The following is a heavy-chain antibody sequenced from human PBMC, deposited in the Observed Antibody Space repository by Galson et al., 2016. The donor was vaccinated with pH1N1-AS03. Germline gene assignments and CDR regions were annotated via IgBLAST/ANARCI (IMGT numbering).Heavy chain of an antibody. CDR2: IYPADSST. V-gene: IGHV5-51*01. J-gene: IGHJ6*02. D-gene: IGHD3-3*01. CDR3: ARQQDGRGSGLEWLFWYGMDV. Sequence: QSGAEVKKPGESLKISCKVSGYTFSNHWIGWVRQMPGKGLEWMGIIYPADSSTTYSPSFQGQATISADQSISTAYLQWRSLRASDTAMYFCARQQDGRGSGLEWLFWYGMDVWGQGTTVIVSS. CDR1: GYTFSNHW.